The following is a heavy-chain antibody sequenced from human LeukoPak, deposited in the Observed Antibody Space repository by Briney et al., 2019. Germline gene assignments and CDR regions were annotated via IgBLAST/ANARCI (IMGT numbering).Heavy chain of an antibody. V-gene: IGHV3-30*18. CDR3: AKDRNVGLDAIDV. Sequence: GGSLRLSCAASGFTFSSYSMNWVRQAPGKGLEWVAVISFDGSITYYADSVKGRFTISRDNSKNTLFLQMNSLRPEDTAVYYCAKDRNVGLDAIDVWGQGTLVTVSS. CDR1: GFTFSSYS. CDR2: ISFDGSIT. D-gene: IGHD3-10*02. J-gene: IGHJ3*01.